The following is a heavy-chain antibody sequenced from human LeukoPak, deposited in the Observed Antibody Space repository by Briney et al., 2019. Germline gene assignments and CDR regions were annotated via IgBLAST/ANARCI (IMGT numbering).Heavy chain of an antibody. Sequence: GGSLRLSCAASGFTFSSYAMSWVRQAPGKGLEWVSAISGSGGSTCYADSVKGRFTISRDNSKNTLYLQMNSLRAEDTAVYYCAKDSRTYYDSSGYYYFDYWGQGTLVTVSS. J-gene: IGHJ4*02. D-gene: IGHD3-22*01. CDR2: ISGSGGST. CDR3: AKDSRTYYDSSGYYYFDY. CDR1: GFTFSSYA. V-gene: IGHV3-23*01.